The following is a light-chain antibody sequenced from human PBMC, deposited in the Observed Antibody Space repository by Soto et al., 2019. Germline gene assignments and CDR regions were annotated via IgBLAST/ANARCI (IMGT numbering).Light chain of an antibody. J-gene: IGLJ2*01. CDR1: ISDVGTYNS. CDR3: SSYTGTNNLLV. V-gene: IGLV2-8*01. Sequence: QPVLTQPPSASGSPGQSVTISCTGTISDVGTYNSVSWYQQHPGKAPKLMIYEVNKRPSGVPDRFSGSNSGNAASLTVSGLQAEDEADYYCSSYTGTNNLLVFGGGTKLTVL. CDR2: EVN.